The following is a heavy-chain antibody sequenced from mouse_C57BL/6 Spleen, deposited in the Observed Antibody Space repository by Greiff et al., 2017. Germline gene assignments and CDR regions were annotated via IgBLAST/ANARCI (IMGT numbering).Heavy chain of an antibody. V-gene: IGHV3-6*01. D-gene: IGHD1-1*01. CDR3: AREKNYGSRPSLYFDY. J-gene: IGHJ2*01. CDR2: ISYDGSN. Sequence: EVQLQQSGPGLVKPSQSLSLTCSVTGYSITSGYYWNWIRQFPGNKLEWMGYISYDGSNNYNPSLKNRISINRDTSKNQFFLKLNSVTTEDTATYYCAREKNYGSRPSLYFDYWGQGTTLTVSS. CDR1: GYSITSGYY.